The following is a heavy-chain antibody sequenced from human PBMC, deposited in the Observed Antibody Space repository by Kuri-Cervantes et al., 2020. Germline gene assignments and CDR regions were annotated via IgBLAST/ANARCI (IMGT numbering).Heavy chain of an antibody. CDR3: AREGGYCSSTSCYGYYYMDV. J-gene: IGHJ6*03. D-gene: IGHD2-2*03. Sequence: GGSLRLSCAASGFTVSSNYMSWVRQAPGKGLEWVANIKQDGSEKYYVDSVKGRFTISRDNAKNSLYLQMNSLRAEDTAVYYCAREGGYCSSTSCYGYYYMDVWGKGTTVTVSS. V-gene: IGHV3-7*01. CDR1: GFTVSSNY. CDR2: IKQDGSEK.